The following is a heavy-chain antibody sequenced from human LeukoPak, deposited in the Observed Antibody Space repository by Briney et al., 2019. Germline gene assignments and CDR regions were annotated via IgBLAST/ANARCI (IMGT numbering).Heavy chain of an antibody. CDR1: GFTFSSYS. CDR3: ARIYYYDSSGYYDEDY. Sequence: GGSLRLSCAASGFTFSSYSMNWVRQAPGKGLEWVSYISSSSSTIYYADSVKGRFTISRDNAKNSLYLQMNSLRAEDTAVYYCARIYYYDSSGYYDEDYWGQGTLVTVSS. V-gene: IGHV3-48*04. CDR2: ISSSSSTI. J-gene: IGHJ4*02. D-gene: IGHD3-22*01.